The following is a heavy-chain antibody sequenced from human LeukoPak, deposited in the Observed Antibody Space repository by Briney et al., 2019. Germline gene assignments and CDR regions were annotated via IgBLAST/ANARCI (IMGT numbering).Heavy chain of an antibody. CDR3: ARGEAGSRSGAFDI. D-gene: IGHD6-6*01. Sequence: GGSLRLSCAASGLTFSSYDMHWFRQTTGKVLEWFSAIGTAGDTYYPGSVKGRFTISRENAKNSLYLQMNSLRAGDTAVYHCARGEAGSRSGAFDIWGQGTMVTVSS. CDR2: IGTAGDT. V-gene: IGHV3-13*01. CDR1: GLTFSSYD. J-gene: IGHJ3*02.